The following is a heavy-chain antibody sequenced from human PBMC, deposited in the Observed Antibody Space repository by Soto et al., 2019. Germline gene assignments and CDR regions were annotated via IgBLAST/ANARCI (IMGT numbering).Heavy chain of an antibody. J-gene: IGHJ6*02. D-gene: IGHD3-3*01. CDR3: ASSLYYDFWSGPPGGMDV. Sequence: GASVKVSCKASGGTFSSYAISWVRQAPGQGLEWMGGIIPIFGTANYAQKFQGRVTITADESTSTAYMELSSLRSEDTAVYYCASSLYYDFWSGPPGGMDVWGQGTTVTVSS. CDR2: IIPIFGTA. V-gene: IGHV1-69*13. CDR1: GGTFSSYA.